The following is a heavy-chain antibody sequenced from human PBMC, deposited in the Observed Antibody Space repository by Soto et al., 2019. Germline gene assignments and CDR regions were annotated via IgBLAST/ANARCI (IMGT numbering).Heavy chain of an antibody. J-gene: IGHJ4*02. V-gene: IGHV1-18*01. Sequence: QVQLVQSGAEVKKPGASVKVSCKASGYTFITYGINWVRQAPGQGLEWMAWISAYNGNTYYAQNFQGRVTITTDTSTSTAYMELSSLRSDDTGIYYCARGTYTDFWGQGTLVTVSS. CDR2: ISAYNGNT. D-gene: IGHD4-4*01. CDR1: GYTFITYG. CDR3: ARGTYTDF.